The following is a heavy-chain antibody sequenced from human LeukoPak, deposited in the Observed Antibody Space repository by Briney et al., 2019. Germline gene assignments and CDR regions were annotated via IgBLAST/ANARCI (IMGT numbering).Heavy chain of an antibody. CDR1: GFTLRTYG. CDR3: ARTPTVRGATRGYLNQ. CDR2: IWYDGSNQ. J-gene: IGHJ4*02. Sequence: GRSLRLSCAASGFTLRTYGMHRVRQAPGKGLGLVAGIWYDGSNQYYPPAVKGRFTISRDNAQNSVFLQMNSLRAEDTAVYYCARTPTVRGATRGYLNQWGQGTLVTVSS. D-gene: IGHD3-10*01. V-gene: IGHV3-33*01.